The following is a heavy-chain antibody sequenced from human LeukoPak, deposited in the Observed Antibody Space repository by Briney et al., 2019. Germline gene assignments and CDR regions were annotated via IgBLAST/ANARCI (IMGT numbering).Heavy chain of an antibody. J-gene: IGHJ4*03. D-gene: IGHD4-17*01. V-gene: IGHV4-39*07. CDR2: IYFGGST. CDR3: ARGRYADYPRYFYY. CDR1: GGSISSSSYY. Sequence: SETLSLTCTVSGGSISSSSYYWGWIRQPQGKGLEWIGSIYFGGSTYYNPSLKSRVTISADTSKNQFSLKLSSVTAADPAGYYWARGRYADYPRYFYYWGHGDLVTVSS.